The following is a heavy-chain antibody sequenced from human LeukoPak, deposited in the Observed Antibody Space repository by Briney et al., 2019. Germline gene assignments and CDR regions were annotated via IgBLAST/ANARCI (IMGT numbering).Heavy chain of an antibody. CDR3: ARLYYDSSGVADAFDI. Sequence: GGSLRLSCAASGVTLSTYAMSWARQAPGKGLEWVSGISSSGSGDNTYYADSVKGRFTISRDSSKNTLFLHMNTLRAEDTAVYYCARLYYDSSGVADAFDIWGQGTMVTVSS. D-gene: IGHD3-22*01. V-gene: IGHV3-23*01. CDR2: ISSSGSGDNT. J-gene: IGHJ3*02. CDR1: GVTLSTYA.